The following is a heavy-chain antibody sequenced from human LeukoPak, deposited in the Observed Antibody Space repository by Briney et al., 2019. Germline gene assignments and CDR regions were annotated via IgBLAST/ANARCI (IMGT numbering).Heavy chain of an antibody. D-gene: IGHD6-13*01. CDR2: ISGSGGGT. V-gene: IGHV3-23*01. J-gene: IGHJ6*02. CDR1: GFTFSNYA. CDR3: AKEVAALGKYFFYGMDV. Sequence: GGSLRLSCAASGFTFSNYAMSWVRQAPGKGLEWVSAISGSGGGTYYVDSVKGRFIISRDNSKNTVSLQMNSLRVEDTAVYYCAKEVAALGKYFFYGMDVWGQGTTVTVSS.